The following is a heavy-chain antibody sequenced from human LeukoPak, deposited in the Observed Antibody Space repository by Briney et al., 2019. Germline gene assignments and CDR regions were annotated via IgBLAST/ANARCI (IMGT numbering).Heavy chain of an antibody. CDR2: ISSSGSTI. D-gene: IGHD6-13*01. Sequence: GGSLRLSCAASGFTFSDYYMSWIRQAPGKGLEWVSYISSSGSTIYYADSVKGRFTISRDNAKNSLYLQMNSLRAEDTAVYYCAEGDSSNWYDAFDIWGQGTMVTVSS. CDR1: GFTFSDYY. CDR3: AEGDSSNWYDAFDI. V-gene: IGHV3-11*01. J-gene: IGHJ3*02.